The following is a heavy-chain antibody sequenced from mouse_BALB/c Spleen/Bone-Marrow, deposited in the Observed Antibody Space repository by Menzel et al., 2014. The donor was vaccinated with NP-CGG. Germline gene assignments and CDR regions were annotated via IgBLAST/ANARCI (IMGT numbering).Heavy chain of an antibody. CDR3: ARQEFAIYWYFDV. J-gene: IGHJ1*01. V-gene: IGHV14-3*02. Sequence: EVQLVESGAELVKPGASVKLSCSASGFNIKDTYMHWVKQRPEQGLEWIGRIDPANGNTKYDPKSQDKATITADTSSNTVDLQLSSLTFEDTAVYYCARQEFAIYWYFDVWGAGTTVTVSS. CDR1: GFNIKDTY. D-gene: IGHD1-3*01. CDR2: IDPANGNT.